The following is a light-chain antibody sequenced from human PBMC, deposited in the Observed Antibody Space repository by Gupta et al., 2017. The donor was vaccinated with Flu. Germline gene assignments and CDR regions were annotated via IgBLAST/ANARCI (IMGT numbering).Light chain of an antibody. J-gene: IGKJ4*01. CDR3: QQIYSNPPT. V-gene: IGKV1-39*01. Sequence: DIQMTQSPSSLSASVGDGVTITCRASQSISIYLNWYQQKPGKAPKLLIYAASSLQSGVPSRFSGSGSGTDLTLTILSLQPEDFATYYCQQIYSNPPTFGGGTKVEIK. CDR2: AAS. CDR1: QSISIY.